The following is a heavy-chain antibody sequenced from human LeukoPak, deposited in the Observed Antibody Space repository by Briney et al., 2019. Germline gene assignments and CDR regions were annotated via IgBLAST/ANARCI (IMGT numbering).Heavy chain of an antibody. CDR3: ASQDSKIVVVPAAINY. J-gene: IGHJ4*02. CDR2: ISGSGGST. Sequence: GGSLRLSCAASGFTFSSYAMSWVRQAPGKGLEWVSAISGSGGSTYYADSVKGRFTISRDNSKNTLYLRMNSLRAEDTAVYYCASQDSKIVVVPAAINYWGQGTLVTVSS. D-gene: IGHD2-2*01. V-gene: IGHV3-23*01. CDR1: GFTFSSYA.